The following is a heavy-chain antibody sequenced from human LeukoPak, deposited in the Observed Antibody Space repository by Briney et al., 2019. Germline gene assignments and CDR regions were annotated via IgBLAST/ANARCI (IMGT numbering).Heavy chain of an antibody. CDR3: VKDLDFRADC. Sequence: PGGSQRLSCAASGFTFSSYWMHWVRQTPGRGLVWVARINTDGTIIDYADSVQGRFTTSRDNAKNTLYLQMNSLRAEDTALYYCVKDLDFRADCWGQGTLVTVSS. CDR2: INTDGTII. J-gene: IGHJ4*02. CDR1: GFTFSSYW. D-gene: IGHD2/OR15-2a*01. V-gene: IGHV3-74*01.